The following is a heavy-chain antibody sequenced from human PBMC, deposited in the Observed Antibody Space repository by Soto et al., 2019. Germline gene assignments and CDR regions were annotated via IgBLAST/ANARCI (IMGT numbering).Heavy chain of an antibody. D-gene: IGHD2-15*01. J-gene: IGHJ2*01. CDR3: AKAGGYCSGGSCYQLHWYFDL. CDR1: GFTFDDYA. CDR2: ISWNSGSI. V-gene: IGHV3-9*01. Sequence: EVQLVESGGGLVQPGRSLRLSCAASGFTFDDYAMHWVRQAPGKGLEWVSGISWNSGSIGYADSVKGRFTISRDNAKNSLYLQMNSLRAADTALYYCAKAGGYCSGGSCYQLHWYFDLWGRGTLVTVSS.